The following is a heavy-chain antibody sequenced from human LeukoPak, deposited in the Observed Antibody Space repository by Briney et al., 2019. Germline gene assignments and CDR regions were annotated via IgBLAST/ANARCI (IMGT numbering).Heavy chain of an antibody. CDR3: ARESPLRIPLFDY. Sequence: SETLSLTCTVSGGSISSGSYYWSWIRQPAGKGLEWIGRIYTSGSTNYNPSLKSRVTISVDTSKNQFSLKLSSVTAADTAVYYCARESPLRIPLFDYWGQGTLVTVSS. CDR2: IYTSGST. J-gene: IGHJ4*02. V-gene: IGHV4-61*02. D-gene: IGHD5-18*01. CDR1: GGSISSGSYY.